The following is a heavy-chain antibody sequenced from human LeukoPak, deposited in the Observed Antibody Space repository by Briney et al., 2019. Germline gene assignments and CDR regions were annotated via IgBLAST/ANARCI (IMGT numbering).Heavy chain of an antibody. CDR2: IYYSGST. Sequence: SETLSLTCTVSGGSISSGDYYWSWIRQPPGKGLEWIGYIYYSGSTYYNPSLKGRVTISVDTSKNQFSLKLSSVTAADTAVYYCARVPYSSGWPNWFDPWGQGTLVTVSS. CDR1: GGSISSGDYY. J-gene: IGHJ5*02. CDR3: ARVPYSSGWPNWFDP. D-gene: IGHD6-19*01. V-gene: IGHV4-30-4*01.